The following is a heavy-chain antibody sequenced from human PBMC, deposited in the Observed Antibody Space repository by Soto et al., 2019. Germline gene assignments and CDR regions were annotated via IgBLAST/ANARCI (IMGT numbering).Heavy chain of an antibody. Sequence: GGSLRLSCAASGFTFSNYSMNWVRQAPGKGLEWVSSISSSNSYIYYADSVKGRFTISRDNAKNSLYLQMNSLRAEDTAVYYCARDRGYDAHDYYYNAMDVWGQGTTVTVSS. CDR2: ISSSNSYI. V-gene: IGHV3-21*01. CDR3: ARDRGYDAHDYYYNAMDV. J-gene: IGHJ6*02. CDR1: GFTFSNYS. D-gene: IGHD2-15*01.